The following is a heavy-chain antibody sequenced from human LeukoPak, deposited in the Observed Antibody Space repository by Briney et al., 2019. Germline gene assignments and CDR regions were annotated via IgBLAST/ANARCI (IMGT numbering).Heavy chain of an antibody. Sequence: ASVNVSCKATGYTFTSYGISWVRQAPGQGLAGMGWLSSNSDNTNYAQKLQGRVTMTTDTSTSTAYMELRSLRSDDTALYFCARDWGSIKVIADYWGQGTLVTVSS. CDR3: ARDWGSIKVIADY. D-gene: IGHD7-27*01. V-gene: IGHV1-18*01. CDR2: LSSNSDNT. CDR1: GYTFTSYG. J-gene: IGHJ4*02.